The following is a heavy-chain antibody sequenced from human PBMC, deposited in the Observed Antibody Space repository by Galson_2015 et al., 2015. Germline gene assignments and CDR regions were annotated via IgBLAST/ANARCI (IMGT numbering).Heavy chain of an antibody. Sequence: SLRLSCAASGFTFSSYWMNWVRQAPGKGLEWVANIKEDGGVKYYLDSVEGRFTISRDNAKNSLYLRMNSLRAEDTAVYYCGKEAAAGTTDYWGQGTLVTVSS. D-gene: IGHD6-13*01. CDR2: IKEDGGVK. J-gene: IGHJ4*02. CDR1: GFTFSSYW. V-gene: IGHV3-7*05. CDR3: GKEAAAGTTDY.